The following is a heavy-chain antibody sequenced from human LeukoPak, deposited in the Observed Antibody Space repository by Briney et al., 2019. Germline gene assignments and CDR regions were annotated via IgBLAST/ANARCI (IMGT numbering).Heavy chain of an antibody. CDR1: EFTFSSYA. CDR3: AKVLNSSAFIDY. Sequence: PGVSLRLSCAATEFTFSSYAMSWVRQAPGKGLEWVSAISGSGGSAYYADSEKGRFTISRDNSKNTLYLQMNSLRAEDTAVYYCAKVLNSSAFIDYWGQGTLVTVSS. J-gene: IGHJ4*01. D-gene: IGHD6-19*01. V-gene: IGHV3-23*01. CDR2: ISGSGGSA.